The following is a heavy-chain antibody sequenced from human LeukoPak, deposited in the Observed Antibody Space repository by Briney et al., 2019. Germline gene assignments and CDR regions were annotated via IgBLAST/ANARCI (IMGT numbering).Heavy chain of an antibody. CDR1: GFSISSHS. V-gene: IGHV3-21*01. CDR3: AKSLTASVDCLDP. CDR2: ISSNSRFI. D-gene: IGHD5-12*01. J-gene: IGHJ5*02. Sequence: GGSLRLSCEASGFSISSHSMNWVRQAPGKGLEWVSSISSNSRFIYYPDSLEGRFTVSRDNAKNSLFLQMNDLRAEDTAVYYCAKSLTASVDCLDPWGQGTLVTVSS.